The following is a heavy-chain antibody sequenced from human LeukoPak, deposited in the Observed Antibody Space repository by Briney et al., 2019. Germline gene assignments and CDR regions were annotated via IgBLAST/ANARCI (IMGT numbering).Heavy chain of an antibody. CDR1: GFAFSDYY. D-gene: IGHD5-12*01. V-gene: IGHV3-11*01. J-gene: IGHJ4*02. Sequence: PGGSLRLSCAASGFAFSDYYMSWIRQAPGKGLEWVSYISSSGSTIYYADSVKGRFTISRDNAKNSLYLQMNSLRAEDTAVYYCARVPRWLRLYYFDYWGQGTLVTVSS. CDR3: ARVPRWLRLYYFDY. CDR2: ISSSGSTI.